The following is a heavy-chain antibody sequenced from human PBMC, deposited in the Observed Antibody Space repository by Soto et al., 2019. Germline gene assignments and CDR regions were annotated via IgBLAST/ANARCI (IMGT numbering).Heavy chain of an antibody. CDR1: GFTFSSYA. J-gene: IGHJ4*02. CDR2: ISGSGGST. V-gene: IGHV3-23*01. Sequence: GSLGLSCSASGFTFSSYAMSWVRQAPGKGLEWVSAISGSGGSTYYADSVKGRFTISRDNSKNTLYLQMNSLRAEDTAVYYCAKDAWFRELTYFDYWGQGTLVTVSS. CDR3: AKDAWFRELTYFDY. D-gene: IGHD3-10*01.